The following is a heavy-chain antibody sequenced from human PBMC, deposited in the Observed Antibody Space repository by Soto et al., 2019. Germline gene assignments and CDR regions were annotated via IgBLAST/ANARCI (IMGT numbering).Heavy chain of an antibody. CDR2: IYYSGST. CDR3: ARVRIVGAHPREFY. Sequence: QVQLQESGPGLVKPSETLSLTCTVSGGSVSSGSYYWSWIRQPPGKGREWIGYIYYSGSTNYNPSLKSRVTISVDTSKNQFSLKLSSVTAADTAVYYCARVRIVGAHPREFYWGQGTLVTVSS. CDR1: GGSVSSGSYY. V-gene: IGHV4-61*01. J-gene: IGHJ4*02. D-gene: IGHD1-26*01.